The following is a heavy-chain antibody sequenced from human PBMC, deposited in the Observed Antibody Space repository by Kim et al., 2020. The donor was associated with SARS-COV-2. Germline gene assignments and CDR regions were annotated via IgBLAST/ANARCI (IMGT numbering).Heavy chain of an antibody. CDR1: GFTFVDYF. CDR3: ARAYTAADY. V-gene: IGHV3-74*01. CDR2: INSDGSVT. D-gene: IGHD5-18*01. J-gene: IGHJ4*02. Sequence: GGSLRLSCVASGFTFVDYFMNLVRQAPGKGMVWVSRINSDGSVTNYADSVKDRFTVSSDNAKKKLDRQMNSFRAEDTAEYYCARAYTAADYWGQGTLGAV.